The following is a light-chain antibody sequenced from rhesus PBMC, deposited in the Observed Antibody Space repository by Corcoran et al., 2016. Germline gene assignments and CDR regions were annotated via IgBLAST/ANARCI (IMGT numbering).Light chain of an antibody. Sequence: DIVMTQSPDSLALSLGERVSINCKSNQSLLFRSNNKNYLAWYQQKPGKAPKLLISWASTREAGVPISVSGGGYVTDFTLTISGLQAQDLVMYYCKQYYKPPYNVAQGTKVEI. J-gene: IGKJ2*01. CDR3: KQYYKPPYN. V-gene: IGKV4-1*01. CDR1: QSLLFRSNNKNY. CDR2: WAS.